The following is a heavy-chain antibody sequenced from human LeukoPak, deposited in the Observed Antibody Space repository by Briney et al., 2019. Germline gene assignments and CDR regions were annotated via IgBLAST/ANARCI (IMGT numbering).Heavy chain of an antibody. V-gene: IGHV4-39*01. CDR1: GGSISSSDYY. CDR2: IYYSGST. Sequence: PSETLSLTCTVSGGSISSSDYYWGWIRQPPGKGLEWIGNIYYSGSTYYNPSLKSRVTISVDTSKNQFSLKVSSVTAADTAVYYCARRVFASGRQDYWGQGTLDAHSS. D-gene: IGHD3-10*01. CDR3: ARRVFASGRQDY. J-gene: IGHJ4*02.